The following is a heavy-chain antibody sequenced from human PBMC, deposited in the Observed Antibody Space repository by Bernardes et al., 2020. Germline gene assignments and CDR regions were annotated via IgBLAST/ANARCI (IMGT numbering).Heavy chain of an antibody. D-gene: IGHD4-4*01. CDR2: IIGSGGST. CDR1: VFTFSNYA. V-gene: IGHV3-23*01. Sequence: RGSLRLSCAASVFTFSNYAMGWVRQAPGKGLEWVSAIIGSGGSTYYADSVKGRFTIARDNSKNTLYLQMDSLRTEDTAIYYCAKALQYHYYYGMDVWGKGTTVTVSS. CDR3: AKALQYHYYYGMDV. J-gene: IGHJ6*04.